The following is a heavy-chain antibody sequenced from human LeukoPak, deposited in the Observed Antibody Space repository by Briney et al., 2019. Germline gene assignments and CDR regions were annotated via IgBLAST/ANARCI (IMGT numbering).Heavy chain of an antibody. CDR1: GFTFSSYS. Sequence: PGGSLRLSCAASGFTFSSYSMNWVRQAPGKGLEWVSSISSSSSYIYYADSVKGRFTISRDNSKNTLYLQMNSLRAEDTAVYYCAKGAYRGPFDYWGQGTLVTVSS. D-gene: IGHD5-12*01. CDR3: AKGAYRGPFDY. V-gene: IGHV3-21*04. CDR2: ISSSSSYI. J-gene: IGHJ4*02.